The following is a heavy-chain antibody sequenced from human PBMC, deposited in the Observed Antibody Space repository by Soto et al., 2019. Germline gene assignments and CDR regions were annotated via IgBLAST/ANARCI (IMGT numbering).Heavy chain of an antibody. CDR2: IYPGDSDT. J-gene: IGHJ3*02. CDR1: GYDFATYW. V-gene: IGHV5-51*01. Sequence: PGESLQISCKGSGYDFATYWIGWVRQMPGKGLQWMGIIYPGDSDTRYSPSFQGQVTLSADKSITTAYLQWSSLKASDTAMYYCARHHDYGDYAAFDIWGQGTMVTVSS. D-gene: IGHD4-17*01. CDR3: ARHHDYGDYAAFDI.